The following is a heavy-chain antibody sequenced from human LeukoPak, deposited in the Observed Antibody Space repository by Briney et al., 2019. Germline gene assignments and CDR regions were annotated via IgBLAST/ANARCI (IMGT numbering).Heavy chain of an antibody. CDR3: ARDRRVYYGMDV. CDR1: GFTFSNYW. J-gene: IGHJ6*02. CDR2: TKQDGSEK. Sequence: GGSLRLSCAASGFTFSNYWMTWVRQAPGKGLAWVATTKQDGSEKYYVDSVKGRFTISRDNSKNSLYLQMKSLRVEDTAVYYCARDRRVYYGMDVWGQGTTVTVSS. V-gene: IGHV3-7*05.